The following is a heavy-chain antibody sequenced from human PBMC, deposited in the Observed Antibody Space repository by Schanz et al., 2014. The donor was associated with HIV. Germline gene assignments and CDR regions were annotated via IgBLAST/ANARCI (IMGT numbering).Heavy chain of an antibody. J-gene: IGHJ4*02. CDR1: GYTFTGYY. CDR3: ARDFVDWQYYFDY. V-gene: IGHV1-2*02. D-gene: IGHD3-9*01. Sequence: QVQLVQSGAEVEKPGASAKVACKASGYTFTGYYIHWVRQAPGQGLEWMGWINTNNGGTNLAQKFQARVTMTRDTSINTAYMEMSSLRSDDTAVYYCARDFVDWQYYFDYWGQGTLVTVSS. CDR2: INTNNGGT.